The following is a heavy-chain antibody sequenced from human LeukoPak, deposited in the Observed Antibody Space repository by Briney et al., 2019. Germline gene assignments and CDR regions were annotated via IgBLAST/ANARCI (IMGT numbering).Heavy chain of an antibody. Sequence: ASVKVSCKASGYTFTSYDINWVRQATGQGLEWMGWMNPNSGNTGYAQKSQGRVTMTRNTSISTAYMELSSLRSEDTAVYYCARGSILADRRYYYDSSGYYSNWGQGTLVTVSS. CDR3: ARGSILADRRYYYDSSGYYSN. D-gene: IGHD3-22*01. CDR1: GYTFTSYD. V-gene: IGHV1-8*01. CDR2: MNPNSGNT. J-gene: IGHJ4*02.